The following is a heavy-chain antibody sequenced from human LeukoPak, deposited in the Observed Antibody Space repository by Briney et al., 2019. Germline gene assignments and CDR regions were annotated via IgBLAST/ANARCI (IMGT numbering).Heavy chain of an antibody. Sequence: ASVKVSCKASGYTFTSYGISWVRQAPGQGLEWMGWIITYNGNTNYAQKLQGRVTMTTDTSTSTAYMELRSLRSDDTAVYYCARDLRYSSGWHASGMGVWGKGTTVTISS. J-gene: IGHJ6*03. CDR2: IITYNGNT. V-gene: IGHV1-18*01. CDR3: ARDLRYSSGWHASGMGV. CDR1: GYTFTSYG. D-gene: IGHD6-19*01.